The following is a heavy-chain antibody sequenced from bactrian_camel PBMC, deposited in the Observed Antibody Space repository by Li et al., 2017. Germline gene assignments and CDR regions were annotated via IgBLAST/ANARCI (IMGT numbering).Heavy chain of an antibody. D-gene: IGHD2*01. V-gene: IGHV3S53*01. CDR3: TSPQWAREAQSALFGY. Sequence: HVQLVESGGGSVQAGGSLRLSCVYTASRNCMGWFRQAPGKEREGVAAIGRDGAATYADSVKGRFTISLDDAKTTVFLQMNSQKSEDTALYYCTSPQWAREAQSALFGYWGQGTQVTVS. CDR1: ASRNC. CDR2: IGRDGAA. J-gene: IGHJ6*01.